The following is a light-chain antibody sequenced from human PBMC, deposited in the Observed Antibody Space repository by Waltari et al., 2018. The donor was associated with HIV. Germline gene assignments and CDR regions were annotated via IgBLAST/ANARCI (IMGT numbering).Light chain of an antibody. Sequence: DLVMTQSSDSPAVSRGERATINRKSSQSVLYSSNNKNYLAWYQQKPGQPPKLLIYWASTRESGVPDRFSGSGSGTDFTLTISSLQAEDVAVYYCQQYYSTPLTFGPGTKVDIK. V-gene: IGKV4-1*01. CDR2: WAS. CDR3: QQYYSTPLT. CDR1: QSVLYSSNNKNY. J-gene: IGKJ3*01.